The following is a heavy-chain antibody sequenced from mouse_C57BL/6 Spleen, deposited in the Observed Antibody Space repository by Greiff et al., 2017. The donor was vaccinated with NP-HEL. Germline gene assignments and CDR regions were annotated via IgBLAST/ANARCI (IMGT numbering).Heavy chain of an antibody. V-gene: IGHV1-61*01. CDR3: AIPTGTNWYFDV. Sequence: QVQLQQPGAELVRPGSSVKLSCKASGYTFTSYWMDWVKQRPGQGLEWIGNIYPSDSETHYNQKFKDKATLTVDKSSSTAYMQLSSLTSEDSAVYYCAIPTGTNWYFDVWGTGTTVTVSS. D-gene: IGHD4-1*02. J-gene: IGHJ1*03. CDR1: GYTFTSYW. CDR2: IYPSDSET.